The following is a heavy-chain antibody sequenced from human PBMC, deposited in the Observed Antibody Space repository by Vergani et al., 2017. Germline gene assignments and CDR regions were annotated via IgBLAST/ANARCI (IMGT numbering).Heavy chain of an antibody. CDR2: VYYSGTT. V-gene: IGHV4-39*01. D-gene: IGHD6-19*01. CDR3: ARHLVRGTVADDYFDY. Sequence: QVQLQESGPGLVKPSETLSLTCTVSGGSISSYYWGWIRQPPGRGLEWIGSVYYSGTTYYNPSLKSRLTISVETSKNQFSLKLSSVTAADTAVYYCARHLVRGTVADDYFDYWGQGTLVTVSS. CDR1: GGSISSYY. J-gene: IGHJ4*02.